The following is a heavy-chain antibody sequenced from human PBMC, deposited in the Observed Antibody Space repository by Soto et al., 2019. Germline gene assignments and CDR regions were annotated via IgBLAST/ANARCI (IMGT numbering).Heavy chain of an antibody. CDR1: GGSFSGYY. V-gene: IGHV4-34*01. D-gene: IGHD6-6*01. CDR3: AREVGLYSSSSHRMDV. J-gene: IGHJ6*02. Sequence: SETLSLTCAVYGGSFSGYYWSWIRKPPGKGLEWIGEINHSGSTNYNPSLKSRVTISVDTSKNQFSLKLSSVTGADTAVYYCAREVGLYSSSSHRMDVWGQGTTVTGSS. CDR2: INHSGST.